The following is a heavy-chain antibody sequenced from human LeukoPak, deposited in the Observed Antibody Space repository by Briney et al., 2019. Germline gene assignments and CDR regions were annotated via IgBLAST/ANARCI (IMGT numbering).Heavy chain of an antibody. CDR3: ARDYQGGYGDKTVDY. J-gene: IGHJ4*02. V-gene: IGHV4-39*07. Sequence: SETLSLTCTVSGGSISSNTYYWGRIRQPPGKGLEWIGSIYYSGSTYYNPSLKSRVTLSVDTSKNQFSLKLSSVTAADTAVYYCARDYQGGYGDKTVDYWGQGTLVTVSS. CDR2: IYYSGST. D-gene: IGHD5-18*01. CDR1: GGSISSNTYY.